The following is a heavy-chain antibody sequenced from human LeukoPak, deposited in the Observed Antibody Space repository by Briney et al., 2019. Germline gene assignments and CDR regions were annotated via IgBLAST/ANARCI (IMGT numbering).Heavy chain of an antibody. J-gene: IGHJ4*02. CDR2: IVVGSGNT. V-gene: IGHV1-58*01. CDR3: ARVGLPDYYDSSGYYYAY. D-gene: IGHD3-22*01. CDR1: GFTFTSSA. Sequence: ASVKVSCKASGFTFTSSAVQWVRQARGQRLEWIGWIVVGSGNTNYAQKFQERVTITRDMSTSTAYMELSSLRSEDTAVYYCARVGLPDYYDSSGYYYAYWGQGTLVTVSS.